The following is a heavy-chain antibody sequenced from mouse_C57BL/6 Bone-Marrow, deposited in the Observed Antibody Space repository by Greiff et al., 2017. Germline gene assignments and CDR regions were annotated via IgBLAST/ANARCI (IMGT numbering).Heavy chain of an antibody. CDR2: INPNNGGT. V-gene: IGHV1-22*01. CDR3: ASGGNYGFAY. CDR1: GYTFTDYN. J-gene: IGHJ3*01. D-gene: IGHD2-1*01. Sequence: EVQLVESGPELVKPGASVKMSCKASGYTFTDYNMHWVKQSHGKSLEWIGYINPNNGGTSYNQKFKGKATLTVNKSSSTAYMELRSLTSEDSAVYYCASGGNYGFAYWGQGTLVTVSA.